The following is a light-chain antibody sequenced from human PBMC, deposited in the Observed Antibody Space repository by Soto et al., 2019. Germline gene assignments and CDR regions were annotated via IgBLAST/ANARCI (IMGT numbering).Light chain of an antibody. V-gene: IGLV2-14*01. CDR2: EVS. CDR3: NSYTSSTSRPYV. Sequence: QSVLTQPASVSGSPGRSIAISCTGTTNDVGGYNYVSWYQRHPGKAPKLLIFEVSSRPSGVSNRFSGSKSGNTASLTISALQAEDEADYFCNSYTSSTSRPYVFGTGTKVTGL. J-gene: IGLJ1*01. CDR1: TNDVGGYNY.